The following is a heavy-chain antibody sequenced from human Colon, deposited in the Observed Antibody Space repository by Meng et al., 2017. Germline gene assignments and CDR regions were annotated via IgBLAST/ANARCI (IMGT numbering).Heavy chain of an antibody. J-gene: IGHJ4*02. Sequence: GESLKISCAASGFTFSNDAMHWVRQAPGKGLEWVELIWYDGNNEKYADSVKGRFTISRDNSKNTLYLQMNSLTAEDTAVYYCVRGRGSGSYLIDYWGQGTLVTVSS. CDR1: GFTFSNDA. CDR3: VRGRGSGSYLIDY. V-gene: IGHV3-33*01. D-gene: IGHD3-10*01. CDR2: IWYDGNNE.